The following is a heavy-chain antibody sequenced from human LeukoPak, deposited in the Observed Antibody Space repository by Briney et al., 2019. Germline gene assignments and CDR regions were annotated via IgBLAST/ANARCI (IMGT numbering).Heavy chain of an antibody. D-gene: IGHD5-24*01. J-gene: IGHJ6*02. CDR1: GGSISSSSYY. CDR2: IYYSGST. CDR3: ARGPHRGWLQPPNYYYYYGMDV. V-gene: IGHV4-39*07. Sequence: SETLSLTCTVSGGSISSSSYYWGWIRQPPGKGLEWIGSIYYSGSTYYNPSLKSRVTISVDTSKNQFSLKLSSVTAADTAVYYCARGPHRGWLQPPNYYYYYGMDVWGQGTTVTVSS.